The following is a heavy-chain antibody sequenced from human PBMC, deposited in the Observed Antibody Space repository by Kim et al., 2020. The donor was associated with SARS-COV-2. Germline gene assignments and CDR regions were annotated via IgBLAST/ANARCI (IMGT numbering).Heavy chain of an antibody. D-gene: IGHD6-19*01. CDR2: ISSSSSYI. Sequence: GGSLRLSCAASGFTFSSYSMNWVRQAPGKGLEWVSSISSSSSYIYYADSVKGRFTISRDNAKNSLYLQMNSLRAEDTAVYYCARESGWSGPLYYYGMDVWGQGTTVTVSS. V-gene: IGHV3-21*01. CDR1: GFTFSSYS. CDR3: ARESGWSGPLYYYGMDV. J-gene: IGHJ6*02.